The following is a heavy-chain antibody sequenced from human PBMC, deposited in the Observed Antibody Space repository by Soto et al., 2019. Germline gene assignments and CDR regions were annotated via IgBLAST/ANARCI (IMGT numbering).Heavy chain of an antibody. CDR1: GGTFSSYS. D-gene: IGHD1-26*01. Sequence: QVQLVQSGAEVKKPGSSVKVSCKASGGTFSSYSINWVRQAPGQGLEWMGEIIPIFGTANYAQKNQGRVTITGDESTSTDYMELSSLRTEDRAVYYCARDGGRHSGGIDYWGQGTLVTVSS. CDR3: ARDGGRHSGGIDY. J-gene: IGHJ4*02. V-gene: IGHV1-69*01. CDR2: IIPIFGTA.